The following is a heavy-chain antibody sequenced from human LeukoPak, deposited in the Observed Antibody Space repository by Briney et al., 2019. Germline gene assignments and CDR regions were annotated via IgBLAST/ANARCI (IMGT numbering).Heavy chain of an antibody. CDR3: ARDSSGYCSSTSCYNDGWFDP. V-gene: IGHV1-18*01. CDR2: ISAYNGNT. CDR1: GYTFTSYG. D-gene: IGHD2-2*02. J-gene: IGHJ5*02. Sequence: ASVKVSCKAYGYTFTSYGISWVRQAPGQGLEWMGWISAYNGNTNYAQKLQGRVTMTTDTSTSTAYMELRSLRSDDTAVYYCARDSSGYCSSTSCYNDGWFDPWGQGTLVTVSS.